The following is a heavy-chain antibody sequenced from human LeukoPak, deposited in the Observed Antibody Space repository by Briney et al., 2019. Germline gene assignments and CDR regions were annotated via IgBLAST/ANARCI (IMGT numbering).Heavy chain of an antibody. Sequence: PGGSLRLSGAASGFTCSSYWMHWVRQAPGKGLVGVSLINSDGSSTSYEDSVKGRFTVSRDNAKNTLYLQMNSLRAEDTAVYYCAEFEQWPGIQGRGGYWGQGTLVTVSS. D-gene: IGHD6-19*01. CDR3: AEFEQWPGIQGRGGY. CDR1: GFTCSSYW. CDR2: INSDGSST. V-gene: IGHV3-74*01. J-gene: IGHJ4*02.